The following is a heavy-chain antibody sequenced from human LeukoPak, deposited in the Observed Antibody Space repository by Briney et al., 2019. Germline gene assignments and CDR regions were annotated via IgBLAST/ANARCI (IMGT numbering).Heavy chain of an antibody. CDR1: GYTFTGYY. V-gene: IGHV1-2*02. J-gene: IGHJ3*02. CDR2: INPNSGGT. CDR3: ARDRRDNRNGDAFDI. D-gene: IGHD1-1*01. Sequence: ASVKVSCKASGYTFTGYYMHWVRQAPGQGLEWMGWINPNSGGTNYAQKLQGRVTMTRDTSISTAYMELRGLTTDDTAVYYCARDRRDNRNGDAFDIWGQGTMVTVSS.